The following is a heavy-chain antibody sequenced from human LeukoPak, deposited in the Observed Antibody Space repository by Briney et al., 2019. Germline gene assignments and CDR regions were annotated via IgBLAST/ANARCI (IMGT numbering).Heavy chain of an antibody. CDR2: ISAYNGNT. Sequence: ASVKVSCKASGYTFTSYGITWVRQAPGQGLEWMGWISAYNGNTNYAQKLQGRVTMTTDTSTSTAYMELRSLRSDDTAVYYCARNLAYCGGDCYHLDWGQGTLVTVSS. D-gene: IGHD2-21*02. V-gene: IGHV1-18*01. CDR1: GYTFTSYG. CDR3: ARNLAYCGGDCYHLD. J-gene: IGHJ4*02.